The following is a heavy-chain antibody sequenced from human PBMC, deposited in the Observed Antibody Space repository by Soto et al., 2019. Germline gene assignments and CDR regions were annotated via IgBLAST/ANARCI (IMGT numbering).Heavy chain of an antibody. CDR2: IWDDGSNQ. J-gene: IGHJ4*02. D-gene: IGHD6-19*01. Sequence: QVQLVESGGGVVQPEMSLRLSCAASGFTFSTHAMHWVRQAPGKGLEWVAMIWDDGSNQHYADSVKGRFTVSRDNSEHTVSLQMTSLRVEDTAVYYCGRDPPGSGWSLDYWGQGTQVTVSS. V-gene: IGHV3-33*01. CDR1: GFTFSTHA. CDR3: GRDPPGSGWSLDY.